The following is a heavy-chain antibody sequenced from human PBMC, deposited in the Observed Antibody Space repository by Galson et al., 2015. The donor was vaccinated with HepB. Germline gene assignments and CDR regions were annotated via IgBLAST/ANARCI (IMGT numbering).Heavy chain of an antibody. CDR3: AKAPPGRWNDVGAFDI. CDR1: GFTFSGYA. Sequence: SLRLSCAASGFTFSGYAMSWVRQAPGKGLEWVSAISGSGGSTYYADSVKGRFTISRDNSKNTLYLQMNSLRAEDTAVYYCAKAPPGRWNDVGAFDIWGQGTMVTVSS. V-gene: IGHV3-23*01. J-gene: IGHJ3*02. CDR2: ISGSGGST. D-gene: IGHD1-1*01.